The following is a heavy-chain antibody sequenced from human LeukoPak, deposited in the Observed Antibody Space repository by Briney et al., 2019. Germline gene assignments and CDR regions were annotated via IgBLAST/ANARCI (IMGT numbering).Heavy chain of an antibody. V-gene: IGHV1-2*02. CDR3: ARVLSPDYDSSFSWFDP. CDR1: GYTFTGYY. CDR2: INPNSGGT. Sequence: ASVKVSCRASGYTFTGYYMHWVRQAPGQGLEWMGWINPNSGGTNYAQKFQGRVTMTRDTSISTAYMELSRLRSDDTAVYYCARVLSPDYDSSFSWFDPWGQGTLVTVSS. J-gene: IGHJ5*02. D-gene: IGHD3-22*01.